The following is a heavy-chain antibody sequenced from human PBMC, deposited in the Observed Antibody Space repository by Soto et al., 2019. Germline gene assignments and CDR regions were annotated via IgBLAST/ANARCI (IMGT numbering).Heavy chain of an antibody. CDR2: INPIGGST. Sequence: ASVKVSCKASGYDFTSHYMHWARQAPAQGLEWMGIINPIGGSTNYAQKFQGRVTMTRDTSTSTVYMELSSLRSEDTAVYYCARGFYDFGVPWGQGTLVTVSS. V-gene: IGHV1-46*01. D-gene: IGHD3-3*01. CDR1: GYDFTSHY. J-gene: IGHJ5*02. CDR3: ARGFYDFGVP.